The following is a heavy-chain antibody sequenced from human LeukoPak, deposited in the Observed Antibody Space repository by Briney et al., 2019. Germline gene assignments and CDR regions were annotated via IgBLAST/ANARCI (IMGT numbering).Heavy chain of an antibody. D-gene: IGHD3-3*01. V-gene: IGHV3-30-3*01. CDR3: ARVFLERLTSGYFDN. CDR2: ISYDGRQK. Sequence: GGSLRLSCAASRFTVSSNYMTWVRQAPGKGLEWVAVISYDGRQKFYGDSVKGRFTISRDNPKNTVYLQMNSLRNDDTAVYYCARVFLERLTSGYFDNWGQGNLVTVSP. J-gene: IGHJ4*02. CDR1: RFTVSSNY.